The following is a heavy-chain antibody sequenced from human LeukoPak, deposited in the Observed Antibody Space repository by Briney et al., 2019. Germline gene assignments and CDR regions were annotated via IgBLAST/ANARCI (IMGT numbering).Heavy chain of an antibody. CDR1: GFTFSSYG. Sequence: GGSLRLSCAASGFTFSSYGMHWVRQAPGKGLEWVAFIRYDGSNKYYADSVKGRFTISRDNSKNTLYLQMNSLRAEDTAVYYCAKDGQITAYCSSTSCPNWFDPWGQGTLVTVSS. V-gene: IGHV3-30*02. CDR3: AKDGQITAYCSSTSCPNWFDP. CDR2: IRYDGSNK. J-gene: IGHJ5*02. D-gene: IGHD2-2*01.